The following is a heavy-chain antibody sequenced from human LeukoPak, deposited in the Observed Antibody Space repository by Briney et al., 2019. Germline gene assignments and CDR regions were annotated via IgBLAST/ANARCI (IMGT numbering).Heavy chain of an antibody. CDR2: ISGSGGST. J-gene: IGHJ4*02. Sequence: TGGSLRLSCAASGFTFSSYAMSWVRQAPGKGLEWVSAISGSGGSTYYADSVKGRFTISRDNSKYTLYLQMNSLRAEDTAVYYCAKDPCSGGSCYSGNFDYWGQGTLVTVSS. CDR3: AKDPCSGGSCYSGNFDY. D-gene: IGHD2-15*01. V-gene: IGHV3-23*01. CDR1: GFTFSSYA.